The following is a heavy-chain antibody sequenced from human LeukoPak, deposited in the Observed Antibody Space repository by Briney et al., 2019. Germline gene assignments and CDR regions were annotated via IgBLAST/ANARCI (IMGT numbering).Heavy chain of an antibody. V-gene: IGHV4-59*01. CDR2: IYYSGST. CDR3: ARLEWEQTARYFDY. D-gene: IGHD1-26*01. CDR1: GGSISSYY. Sequence: SETLSLTCTVSGGSISSYYWSWIRQPPGKGLEWIGYIYYSGSTNYNPSLKSRVTISVDTSKNQFSLKLSSVTAADTAVYYCARLEWEQTARYFDYWGQGTLVTVSS. J-gene: IGHJ4*02.